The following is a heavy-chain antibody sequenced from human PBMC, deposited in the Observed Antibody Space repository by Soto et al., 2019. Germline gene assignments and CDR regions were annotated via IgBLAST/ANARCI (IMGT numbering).Heavy chain of an antibody. CDR1: GGSIRNTIW. Sequence: QVQLQESGPGLVKPSGTLSLTCGVSGGSIRNTIWWSWVRQPPGKGLEWIGEIYYSGKTNYKPSLESRVSMSIDKSKNQVSLRLSSVTAADTAVYYCASGNEESYAIDYWGQKTLVTVSS. D-gene: IGHD1-26*01. CDR3: ASGNEESYAIDY. J-gene: IGHJ4*02. V-gene: IGHV4-4*02. CDR2: IYYSGKT.